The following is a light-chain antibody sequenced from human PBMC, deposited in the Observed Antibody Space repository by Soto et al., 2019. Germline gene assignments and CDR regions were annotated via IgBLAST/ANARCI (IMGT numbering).Light chain of an antibody. V-gene: IGLV1-44*01. Sequence: QSVLTQPPSASGTPGQRVTISCSGSSSNIGSNTVNWYQQLPGTAPKLLIYSNNQRPSGVPDRFSGSKSGTSASLAISGPXXXXXXXXYXAAWDDSLNGVVFGGGTKL. J-gene: IGLJ2*01. CDR2: SNN. CDR1: SSNIGSNT. CDR3: AAWDDSLNGVV.